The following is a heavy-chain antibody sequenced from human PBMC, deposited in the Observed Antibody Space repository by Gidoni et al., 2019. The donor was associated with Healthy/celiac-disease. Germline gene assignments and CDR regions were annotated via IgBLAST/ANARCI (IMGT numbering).Heavy chain of an antibody. V-gene: IGHV3-23*01. Sequence: EVQLLESGGGLVQPGGSLRLSCAASGFTFSNYAMSWVRQAPGKGLEWVSGIGISGGSTNYAGSVKGRFTISRDNSKNTLFLQKNSLSAEDTAVYYCSKGVRGSCTNGVCRPNYYYYYGLDVWGQGTTVTVSS. CDR3: SKGVRGSCTNGVCRPNYYYYYGLDV. CDR1: GFTFSNYA. D-gene: IGHD2-8*01. CDR2: IGISGGST. J-gene: IGHJ6*02.